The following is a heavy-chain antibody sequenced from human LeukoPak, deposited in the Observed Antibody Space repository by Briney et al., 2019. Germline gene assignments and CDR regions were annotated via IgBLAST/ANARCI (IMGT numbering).Heavy chain of an antibody. CDR3: VRACGSAACPFYFHY. CDR1: GFTFSNNW. Sequence: PGGSLRLSCAASGFTFSNNWMTWIRQAPGKGLEWVATIKQDGSEKYYVDSVQGRFTISRDNAQNSLYLQLNSLRAQDSALYYCVRACGSAACPFYFHYWGQGTLVTVSS. V-gene: IGHV3-7*01. CDR2: IKQDGSEK. D-gene: IGHD2-21*01. J-gene: IGHJ4*02.